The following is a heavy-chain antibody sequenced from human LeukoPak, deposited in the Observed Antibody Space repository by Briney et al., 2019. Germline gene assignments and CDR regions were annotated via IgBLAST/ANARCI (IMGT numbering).Heavy chain of an antibody. CDR3: ATRYDSSGYYPL. Sequence: SETLSLTCTVSGGSISGYFWSWIRQPPGEGLEWIGYIYSTGTTNYNPSLKDRVTISVDTSKNQFSLKRSSVTAADAAVYYCATRYDSSGYYPLWGQGTLVTVSS. CDR1: GGSISGYF. CDR2: IYSTGTT. J-gene: IGHJ4*02. D-gene: IGHD3-22*01. V-gene: IGHV4-59*08.